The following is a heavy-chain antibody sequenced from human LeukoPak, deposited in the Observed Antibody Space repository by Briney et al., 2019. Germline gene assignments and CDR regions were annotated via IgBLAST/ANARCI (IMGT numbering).Heavy chain of an antibody. CDR1: GFTFSTYW. CDR2: ISGSGGST. D-gene: IGHD2-2*01. V-gene: IGHV3-23*01. CDR3: AKDTYCSSTGCYRGYFDY. J-gene: IGHJ4*02. Sequence: GGSLRLSCAASGFTFSTYWVHWVRQAPGKGLVWVSGISGSGGSTYYADSVKGRFTISRDNSQNTLYLQMNSLRTEDTAVYYCAKDTYCSSTGCYRGYFDYWGQGTLVTVSS.